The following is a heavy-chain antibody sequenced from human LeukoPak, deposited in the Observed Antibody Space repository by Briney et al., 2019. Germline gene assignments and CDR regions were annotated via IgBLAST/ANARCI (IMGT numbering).Heavy chain of an antibody. Sequence: SETLSLTCTVSGGSISSYYWSWIRQPAGNGLEWIGRISTSGSTNCNPSLKSRVTMSVDTSKNQFSLKLSSVTAADTAVYYCARAAFDWYDSSGYLYFDYWGQGTLVTVSS. CDR1: GGSISSYY. V-gene: IGHV4-4*07. CDR3: ARAAFDWYDSSGYLYFDY. J-gene: IGHJ4*02. CDR2: ISTSGST. D-gene: IGHD3-22*01.